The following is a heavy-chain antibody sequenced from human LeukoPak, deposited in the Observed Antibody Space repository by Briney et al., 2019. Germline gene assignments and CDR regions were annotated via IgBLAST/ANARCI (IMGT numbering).Heavy chain of an antibody. CDR3: TMVRGVTSWRLDY. Sequence: SVKVSCKASGGTFSSYAISWVRQAPGQGLEWMGRIIPIFGTANYAQKCQGRVTITTDESTSTAYMELSSLRSEDTAVYYCTMVRGVTSWRLDYWGQGTLVTVSS. J-gene: IGHJ4*02. CDR1: GGTFSSYA. CDR2: IIPIFGTA. D-gene: IGHD3-10*01. V-gene: IGHV1-69*05.